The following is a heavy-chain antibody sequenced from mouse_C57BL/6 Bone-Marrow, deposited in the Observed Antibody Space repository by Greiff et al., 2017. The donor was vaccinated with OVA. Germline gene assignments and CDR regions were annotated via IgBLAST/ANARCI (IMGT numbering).Heavy chain of an antibody. CDR3: TERQLRAMDY. D-gene: IGHD3-2*01. Sequence: VQLQQSGAELVRPGASVTLSCKASDYTFTDYEMHWVKQTPVHGLEWIGAIDPETGGTAYNQKFKGKAILTADKSSSTAYMELRSLTSEDSAVYYCTERQLRAMDYWGQGTSVTVSS. V-gene: IGHV1-15*01. CDR2: IDPETGGT. CDR1: DYTFTDYE. J-gene: IGHJ4*01.